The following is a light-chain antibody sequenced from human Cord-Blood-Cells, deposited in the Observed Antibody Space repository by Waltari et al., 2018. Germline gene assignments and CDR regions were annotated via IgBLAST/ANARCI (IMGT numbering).Light chain of an antibody. CDR3: AAWDDSLNGPV. Sequence: QSVLTQPPSASGTPGQRVPISCSGSSSNIGRNTVNWYQQLPGTAPKLLIYSNNQRPSGVPDRFSGSKSGTSASLAISGLQSEDEADYYCAAWDDSLNGPVFGGGTKLTVL. V-gene: IGLV1-44*01. J-gene: IGLJ3*02. CDR2: SNN. CDR1: SSNIGRNT.